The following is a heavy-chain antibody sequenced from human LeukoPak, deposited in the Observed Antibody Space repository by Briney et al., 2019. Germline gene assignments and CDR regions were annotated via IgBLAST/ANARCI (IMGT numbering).Heavy chain of an antibody. CDR1: GGSISSGGYY. CDR3: ARSIVVVTAYDY. J-gene: IGHJ4*02. Sequence: TSETLSLTCTVSGGSISSGGYYWSWIRQHPGKGLEWIGYIYNSGSTYYNPSLKSRVTISVDTSKNQFSLKLSSVTAADTAEYYCARSIVVVTAYDYWGQGILVTVSS. V-gene: IGHV4-31*03. D-gene: IGHD2-21*02. CDR2: IYNSGST.